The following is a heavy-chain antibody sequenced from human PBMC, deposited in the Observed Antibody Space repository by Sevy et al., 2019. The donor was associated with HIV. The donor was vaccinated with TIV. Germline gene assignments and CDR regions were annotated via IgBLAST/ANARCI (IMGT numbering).Heavy chain of an antibody. Sequence: GGSLRLSCTTSDFTFEDYARSWLRQTPGKGLEWVGFIRSKTFGGTTEYAASVKGRFIISRDNSNSIAYLQMNNLKIEDAAVYFCSRLRGTISPYYYFGLDVWGQGTTVTVSS. D-gene: IGHD3-3*01. CDR2: IRSKTFGGTT. CDR1: DFTFEDYA. J-gene: IGHJ6*02. V-gene: IGHV3-49*03. CDR3: SRLRGTISPYYYFGLDV.